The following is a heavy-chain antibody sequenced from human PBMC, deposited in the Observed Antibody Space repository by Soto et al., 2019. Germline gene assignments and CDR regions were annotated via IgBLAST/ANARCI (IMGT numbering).Heavy chain of an antibody. CDR3: ARDARWADTAMVTYYYYYYGMDV. D-gene: IGHD5-18*01. Sequence: ASVKVSCKASGYTFTSYYMHWVRQAPGQGLEWMGIINPSGGSTSYAQKFQGRVTMTRDTSTSTVYMELSSLRSEDTAVYYCARDARWADTAMVTYYYYYYGMDVWGQGTTVTV. J-gene: IGHJ6*02. CDR1: GYTFTSYY. CDR2: INPSGGST. V-gene: IGHV1-46*01.